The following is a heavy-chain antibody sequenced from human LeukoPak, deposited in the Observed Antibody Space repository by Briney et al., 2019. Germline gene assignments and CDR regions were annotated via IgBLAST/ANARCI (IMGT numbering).Heavy chain of an antibody. V-gene: IGHV3-23*01. CDR2: VSGRGDRT. CDR1: GSTFSDYP. Sequence: GGSLRLSCAASGSTFSDYPMAWLRQAPGKGPEWVSAVSGRGDRTIYADSVKGRFTISKDNSKNMVSLQMNSLKAEDTALYYCAKELWEGSGYVDYWGQGILVTVSS. D-gene: IGHD3-3*01. J-gene: IGHJ4*02. CDR3: AKELWEGSGYVDY.